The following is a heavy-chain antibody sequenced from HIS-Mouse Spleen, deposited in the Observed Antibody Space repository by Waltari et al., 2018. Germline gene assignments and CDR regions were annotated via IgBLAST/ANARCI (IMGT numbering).Heavy chain of an antibody. J-gene: IGHJ4*02. CDR2: IYWNDDK. D-gene: IGHD3-22*01. CDR3: AHSYYYDSSGYYDY. V-gene: IGHV2-5*01. Sequence: QITLKESGPTLVKPTQTLTLTCTFSGFSLSTSGVGVGWIRQPPGKALEWRALIYWNDDKRYSPSLKSRLTITKDTSKNQVVLTMTNMDPVDTATYYCAHSYYYDSSGYYDYWGQGTLVTVSS. CDR1: GFSLSTSGVG.